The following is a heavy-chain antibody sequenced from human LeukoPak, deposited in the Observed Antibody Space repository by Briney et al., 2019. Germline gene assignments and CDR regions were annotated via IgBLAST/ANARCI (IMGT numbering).Heavy chain of an antibody. CDR2: IYSGGST. J-gene: IGHJ4*02. D-gene: IGHD3-22*01. Sequence: GGSLRLSCAASGSTVSSNYMSWVRQAPGKGLEWVSVIYSGGSTYYADSVKGRFTISRDNSKNTLYLQMNSLRAEDTAVYYCARDQSYYDSSGYYSDYWGQGTLVTVSS. CDR3: ARDQSYYDSSGYYSDY. V-gene: IGHV3-66*01. CDR1: GSTVSSNY.